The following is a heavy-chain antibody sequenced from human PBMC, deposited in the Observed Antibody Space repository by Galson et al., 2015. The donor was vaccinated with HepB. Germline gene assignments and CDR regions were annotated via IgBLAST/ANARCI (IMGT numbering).Heavy chain of an antibody. D-gene: IGHD6-19*01. J-gene: IGHJ6*02. CDR3: ARHPSGSGFPRNMDV. CDR2: IYPGDSDT. Sequence: QSGAEVKKPGESLKISCTGSGYSFTSYWIGWVRQMPGKGLEWMGIIYPGDSDTRYSPSLQGQVTISADKSISTAYLQWSSLKASDTAMYYCARHPSGSGFPRNMDVWGQGTTVTVSS. CDR1: GYSFTSYW. V-gene: IGHV5-51*01.